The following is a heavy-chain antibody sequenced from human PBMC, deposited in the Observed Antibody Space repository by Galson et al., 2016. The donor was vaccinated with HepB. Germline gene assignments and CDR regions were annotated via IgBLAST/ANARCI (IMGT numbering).Heavy chain of an antibody. D-gene: IGHD7-27*01. CDR2: TYYRSNWHN. V-gene: IGHV6-1*01. CDR1: GDSVSSDTAA. J-gene: IGHJ4*02. CDR3: ARSYLLGRGFGS. Sequence: CAISGDSVSSDTAAWNWIRQSPSRGLEWLGRTYYRSNWHNDYAESVKSRITINPDTSKNQFSLHLDSVTPEDTAIYYCARSYLLGRGFGSWGQGTLVTVSS.